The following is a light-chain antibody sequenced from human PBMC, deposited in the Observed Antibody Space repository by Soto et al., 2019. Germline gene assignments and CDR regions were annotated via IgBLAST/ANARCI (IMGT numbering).Light chain of an antibody. CDR3: KSYSSSTTLYL. CDR1: STDVGGYNY. Sequence: QSALTQPASVSGSPGQSITISCTGTSTDVGGYNYVSWYQQHPGKAPKLMISDVSNRPSGVSIRFSGSKSGNTASLTISGLQAEDEADYYCKSYSSSTTLYLFGPGTKVTVL. V-gene: IGLV2-14*01. CDR2: DVS. J-gene: IGLJ1*01.